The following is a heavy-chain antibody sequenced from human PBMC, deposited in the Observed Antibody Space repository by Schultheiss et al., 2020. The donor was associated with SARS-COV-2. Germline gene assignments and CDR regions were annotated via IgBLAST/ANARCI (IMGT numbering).Heavy chain of an antibody. D-gene: IGHD1-26*01. Sequence: GGSLRLSCAASGFTFSSYWMSWVRQAPGKGLEWVAVISYDGSNKYYADSVKGRFTISRDNSKNTLYLQMNSLRAEDTAVYYCAKDVASYRGAYYYYGMDVWGQGTTVTVSS. CDR2: ISYDGSNK. CDR1: GFTFSSYW. V-gene: IGHV3-30*18. J-gene: IGHJ6*02. CDR3: AKDVASYRGAYYYYGMDV.